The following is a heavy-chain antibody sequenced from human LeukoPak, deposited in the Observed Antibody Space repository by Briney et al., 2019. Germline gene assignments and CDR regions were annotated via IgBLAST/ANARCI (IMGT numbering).Heavy chain of an antibody. V-gene: IGHV4-30-4*01. CDR3: ARDRGGSYFLDY. J-gene: IGHJ4*02. CDR1: GDSISNDIYY. CDR2: IYYSGTT. Sequence: PSEALSLTCTVSGDSISNDIYYWTWIRQPPGKGLEWIGYIYYSGTTYYNPSLQSRVSMSVDTSKNQFSLKLRSVTAADMAVYFCARDRGGSYFLDYWGQGTLVAVSS. D-gene: IGHD1-26*01.